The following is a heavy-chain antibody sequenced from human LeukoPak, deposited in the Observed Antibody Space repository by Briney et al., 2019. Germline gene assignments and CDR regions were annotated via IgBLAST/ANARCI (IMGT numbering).Heavy chain of an antibody. J-gene: IGHJ4*02. CDR2: IYYSGST. CDR3: ARSRYQLLYDY. CDR1: GGSISSSSYY. D-gene: IGHD2-2*02. Sequence: SETLSLTCTVSGGSISSSSYYWGWIRQPPGKGLEWIGSIYYSGSTYYNPSLKSRVTISVDTSKNQFSLKLSSVTAADTAVYYCARSRYQLLYDYWGQGTLVTVSS. V-gene: IGHV4-39*01.